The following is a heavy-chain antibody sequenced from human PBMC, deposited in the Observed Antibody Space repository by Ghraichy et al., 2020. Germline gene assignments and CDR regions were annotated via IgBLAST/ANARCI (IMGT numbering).Heavy chain of an antibody. Sequence: GGSLRLSCAAPGITFSNVWMSWVRQAPGKGLEWVGRIKTTGTTDYAAPVKGRFTISGDDSKKMLYLQMNSLKTEDTAAYYCTTYNQKDAFDFWGQGTVVTVSS. CDR1: GITFSNVW. CDR3: TTYNQKDAFDF. D-gene: IGHD1-14*01. J-gene: IGHJ3*01. CDR2: IKTTGTT. V-gene: IGHV3-15*05.